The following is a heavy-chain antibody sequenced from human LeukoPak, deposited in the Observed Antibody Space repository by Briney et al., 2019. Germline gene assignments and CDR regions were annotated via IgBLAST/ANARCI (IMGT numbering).Heavy chain of an antibody. CDR2: IYINGST. CDR3: ASQAPYGSGSYRPFGY. D-gene: IGHD3-10*01. CDR1: GGSISSYS. V-gene: IGHV4-4*07. J-gene: IGHJ4*02. Sequence: SETLSLTFTDSGGSISSYSWSWIRQPAGKGLEWIRRIYINGSTNYNPSLKSRVIISVDTSKNQFSLKLSSVTAADTAVYYCASQAPYGSGSYRPFGYWGQGTLVTVSS.